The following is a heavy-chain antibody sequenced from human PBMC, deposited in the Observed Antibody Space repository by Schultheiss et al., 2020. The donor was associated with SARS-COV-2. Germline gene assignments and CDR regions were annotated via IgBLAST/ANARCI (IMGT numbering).Heavy chain of an antibody. Sequence: ASVKVSCKASGYTFTSYGISWVRQAPGQGLEWMGWISAYNGNTNYAQKLQGRVTMTTDTSTSTAYMELRSLRSDDTAVYYCARDGLYGDYVVIFAFDIWGQGTMVTVSS. V-gene: IGHV1-18*01. CDR2: ISAYNGNT. J-gene: IGHJ3*02. D-gene: IGHD4-17*01. CDR3: ARDGLYGDYVVIFAFDI. CDR1: GYTFTSYG.